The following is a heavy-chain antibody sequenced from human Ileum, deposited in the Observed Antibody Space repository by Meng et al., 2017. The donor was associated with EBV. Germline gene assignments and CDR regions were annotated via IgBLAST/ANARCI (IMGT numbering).Heavy chain of an antibody. V-gene: IGHV1-3*01. CDR2: INPRNGNT. CDR1: GNTFTNNA. CDR3: AVEVIFGGVPFDD. J-gene: IGHJ4*02. Sequence: QVQSVQSGAEGKKPGASVKVSCKVSGNTFTNNAIHWVRQAPGQGLEWMGWINPRNGNTEYSQKFQDRVTITRDTSASTAYMELSSLTSEDMAVYFCAVEVIFGGVPFDDWGQGTLVTVSS. D-gene: IGHD2-8*02.